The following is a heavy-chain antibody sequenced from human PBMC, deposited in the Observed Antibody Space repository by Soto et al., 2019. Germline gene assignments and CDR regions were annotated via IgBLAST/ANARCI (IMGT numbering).Heavy chain of an antibody. CDR3: AKDEYYYSRSGYYIFDS. V-gene: IGHV3-30*18. Sequence: XXSLRLSCEVSGFTFSAYGMHWVHQAPGKGLEWVAAISHDGTNKNYGDSVKGRFTISRDNSKKTLYLQMNSLRPEDKALYYCAKDEYYYSRSGYYIFDSWGQGTLVTVSS. CDR2: ISHDGTNK. J-gene: IGHJ4*02. CDR1: GFTFSAYG. D-gene: IGHD3-22*01.